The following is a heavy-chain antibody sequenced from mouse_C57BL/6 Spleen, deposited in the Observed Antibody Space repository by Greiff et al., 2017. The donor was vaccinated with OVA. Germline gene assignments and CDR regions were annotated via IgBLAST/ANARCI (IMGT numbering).Heavy chain of an antibody. J-gene: IGHJ4*01. Sequence: EVKLVESGGGLVQPGGSLKLSCAASGFTFSDYYMYWVRQTPEKRLEWVAYISNGGGSTYYPDTVKGRFTISRDNAKNTLYLQMSRLKSEDTAMYYCARNYDDAMDYWGQGTSVTVSS. CDR1: GFTFSDYY. D-gene: IGHD2-4*01. CDR3: ARNYDDAMDY. CDR2: ISNGGGST. V-gene: IGHV5-12*01.